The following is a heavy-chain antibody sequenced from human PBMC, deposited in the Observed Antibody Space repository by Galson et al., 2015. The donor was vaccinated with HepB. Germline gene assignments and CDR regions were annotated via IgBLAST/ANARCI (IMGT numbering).Heavy chain of an antibody. D-gene: IGHD3-3*01. CDR3: ASGLTIFGVVIPMYY. CDR2: INPNSGDT. CDR1: GYIFTGYY. J-gene: IGHJ4*02. Sequence: SVKVSCKASGYIFTGYYLHWVRQAPGQGLEWMGWINPNSGDTMYAQKFQGRVTMTRDMAITTGYMEVSSLRFDDTAVYFCASGLTIFGVVIPMYYWGQGTLVTVSS. V-gene: IGHV1-2*02.